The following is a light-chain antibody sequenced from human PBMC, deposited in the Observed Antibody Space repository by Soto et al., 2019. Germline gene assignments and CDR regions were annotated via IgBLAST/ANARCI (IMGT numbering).Light chain of an antibody. V-gene: IGKV3-20*01. CDR1: QSLSSSY. CDR2: GAS. Sequence: EIVLTQSPGTLSLSPGDRATLSCRASQSLSSSYLAWYQQKPGQAPRLLIYGASSRATGIPDRFSGSGSGTDFTLTISRLEPEDFALYYCQQYGTSPYTFGQGTNLEIK. CDR3: QQYGTSPYT. J-gene: IGKJ2*01.